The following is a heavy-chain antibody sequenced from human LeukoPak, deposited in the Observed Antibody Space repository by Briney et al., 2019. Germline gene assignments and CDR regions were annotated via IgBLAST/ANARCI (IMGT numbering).Heavy chain of an antibody. J-gene: IGHJ4*02. CDR2: IYYSGST. V-gene: IGHV4-59*08. CDR1: NDSISSYS. D-gene: IGHD3-16*01. Sequence: SETLSLTCTGPNDSISSYSWSWIRQPPGKGLEWIAYIYYSGSTNYNPSLKSRVTISIDTSKNQFSLKLRSVTAADTAVYDCARHYVAVGGVFYDWGQGTLVTVSS. CDR3: ARHYVAVGGVFYD.